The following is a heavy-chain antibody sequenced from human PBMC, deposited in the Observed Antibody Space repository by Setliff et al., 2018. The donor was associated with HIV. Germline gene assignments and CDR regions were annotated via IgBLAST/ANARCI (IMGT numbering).Heavy chain of an antibody. CDR2: INHSGST. CDR3: ARGSKGGSFDY. J-gene: IGHJ4*02. CDR1: GGSFSGYY. D-gene: IGHD3-16*01. V-gene: IGHV4-34*01. Sequence: SETLSLTCAVYGGSFSGYYWSWIRQPPGKGLEWIGEINHSGSTNYNPSLKSRVTISVDMSKNQFSLKLSSVTAADTAVYYCARGSKGGSFDYWGQGTLVTVSS.